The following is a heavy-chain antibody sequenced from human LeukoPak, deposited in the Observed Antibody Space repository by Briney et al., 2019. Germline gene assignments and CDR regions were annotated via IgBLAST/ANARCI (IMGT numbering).Heavy chain of an antibody. J-gene: IGHJ4*02. D-gene: IGHD3-22*01. CDR1: GYTLTELS. V-gene: IGHV1-24*01. Sequence: GASVKVSCKVSGYTLTELSMHCVRQAPGKGLEWMGGFDPEDGETIYAQKFQGRVAMTEDTSTDTAYMELSSLRSEDTAVYYCATTHQSDYYDSSGHYVRYFDYWGQGTLVTVSS. CDR3: ATTHQSDYYDSSGHYVRYFDY. CDR2: FDPEDGET.